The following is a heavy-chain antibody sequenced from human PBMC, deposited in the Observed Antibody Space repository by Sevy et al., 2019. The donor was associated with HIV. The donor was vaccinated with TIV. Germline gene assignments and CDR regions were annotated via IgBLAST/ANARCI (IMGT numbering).Heavy chain of an antibody. D-gene: IGHD5-18*01. J-gene: IGHJ4*02. CDR3: ARGKSGDGYALNY. Sequence: GGCLRLCCAASGFTVNSNYMTWVRQAPGKGLEGVSVIHSDDTTYHAESVKDRFTISRDNFKNTLYLHMSSLRAEDTAVYYCARGKSGDGYALNYWGQGTLVTVSS. CDR1: GFTVNSNY. CDR2: IHSDDTT. V-gene: IGHV3-66*01.